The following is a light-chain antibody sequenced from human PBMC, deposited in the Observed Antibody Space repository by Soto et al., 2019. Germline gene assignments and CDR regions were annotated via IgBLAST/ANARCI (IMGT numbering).Light chain of an antibody. CDR3: TSYTSSFTFV. V-gene: IGLV2-14*03. CDR1: SNDVGGYNF. CDR2: DVI. J-gene: IGLJ1*01. Sequence: QSVLTQPASVSGSPGQSITISCTGTSNDVGGYNFVFWYQQHPTKAPKLIIYDVINRPSGVSNRFSGSKSGNMASLTISGLPAEDEADYYCTSYTSSFTFVFGTGTKLTVL.